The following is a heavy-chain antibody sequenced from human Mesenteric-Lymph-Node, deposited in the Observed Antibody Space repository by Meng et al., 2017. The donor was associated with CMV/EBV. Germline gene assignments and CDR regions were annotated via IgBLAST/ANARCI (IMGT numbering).Heavy chain of an antibody. CDR3: ARLPDQPYYYDSSGYPD. V-gene: IGHV2-5*01. D-gene: IGHD3-22*01. CDR2: IYWNDDK. J-gene: IGHJ4*02. Sequence: SGPTLVKPTQTLTLTCTFSGVSLTTSGVGVGWIRQPPGKALEWLALIYWNDDKRYSPSLKSRLTITKDMSANQVVLTMTNIDPVGAATYLCARLPDQPYYYDSSGYPDWGQGTLVTVSS. CDR1: GVSLTTSGVG.